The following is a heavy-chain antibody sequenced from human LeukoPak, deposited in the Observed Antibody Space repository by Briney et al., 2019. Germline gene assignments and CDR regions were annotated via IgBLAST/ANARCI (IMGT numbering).Heavy chain of an antibody. Sequence: KSSETLSLTCTVSGGSINNYSWSWIRQPPGKGLEWIGYIYYSGSTNYNPSLKSRVTISADMSKNQFSLKLNSVTAADTAVYYCARGNAFYFDYWGQGTLVTVSS. D-gene: IGHD1-1*01. J-gene: IGHJ4*02. CDR3: ARGNAFYFDY. CDR1: GGSINNYS. V-gene: IGHV4-59*08. CDR2: IYYSGST.